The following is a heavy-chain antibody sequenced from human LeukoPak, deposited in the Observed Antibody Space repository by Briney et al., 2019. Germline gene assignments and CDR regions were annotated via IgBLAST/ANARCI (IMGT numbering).Heavy chain of an antibody. CDR3: ARDVYYNSSGYYY. CDR1: VGTYSSYA. Sequence: GASVKVSCKASVGTYSSYAISWVRQAPGQGLEWMGGIIPTFGTANYAQKFQGRVTITADESTSTAYMELRSMRSEDTAVDSCARDVYYNSSGYYYWGQGTLVTVSS. J-gene: IGHJ4*02. CDR2: IIPTFGTA. D-gene: IGHD3-22*01. V-gene: IGHV1-69*13.